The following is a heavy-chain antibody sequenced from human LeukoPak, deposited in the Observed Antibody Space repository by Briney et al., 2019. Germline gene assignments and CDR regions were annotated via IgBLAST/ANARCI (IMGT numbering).Heavy chain of an antibody. Sequence: SETLSLTCTVSGGSISGFHWSWIRQAPGKGLEWIGYIYYSWSTNYKPSLKSRVIISVDKPKNQFSLKLSSMTAADTAVYYCARARAAMGDAFDIWGQGTMVTVSS. CDR3: ARARAAMGDAFDI. CDR1: GGSISGFH. J-gene: IGHJ3*02. V-gene: IGHV4-59*01. CDR2: IYYSWST. D-gene: IGHD5-18*01.